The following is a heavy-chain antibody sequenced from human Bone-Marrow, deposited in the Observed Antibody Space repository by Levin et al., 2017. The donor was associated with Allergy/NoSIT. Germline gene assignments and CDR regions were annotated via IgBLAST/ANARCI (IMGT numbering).Heavy chain of an antibody. Sequence: GGSLRLSCAASGFTFSSYSMNWVRQAPGKGLEWVSSISSSSSYIYYADSVKGRFTISRDNAKNSLYLQMNSLRAEDTAVYYCASSHTAMVVSRTPSNYYYYGMDVWGQGTTVTVSS. V-gene: IGHV3-21*01. D-gene: IGHD5-18*01. CDR2: ISSSSSYI. J-gene: IGHJ6*02. CDR1: GFTFSSYS. CDR3: ASSHTAMVVSRTPSNYYYYGMDV.